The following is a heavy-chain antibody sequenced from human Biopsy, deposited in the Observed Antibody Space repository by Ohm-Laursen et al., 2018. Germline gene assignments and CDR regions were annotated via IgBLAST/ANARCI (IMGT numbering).Heavy chain of an antibody. CDR2: IYYDGIT. CDR3: ARVAGGYAYYYGMDV. Sequence: GTLSLTCAVSGYSATNDYYWGWIRQPPGKGLEWIGNIYYDGITYYNPSLKSRVAMSVDTSKNQFSLGLTSVTAAATAVYYCARVAGGYAYYYGMDVWGQGTTVIVSS. V-gene: IGHV4-38-2*01. D-gene: IGHD5-12*01. J-gene: IGHJ6*02. CDR1: GYSATNDYY.